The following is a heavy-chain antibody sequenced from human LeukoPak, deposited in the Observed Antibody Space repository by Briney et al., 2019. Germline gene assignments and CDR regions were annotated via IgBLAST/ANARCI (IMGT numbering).Heavy chain of an antibody. CDR3: ARGNHYDILTGYYKYNWFDP. V-gene: IGHV1-18*01. D-gene: IGHD3-9*01. J-gene: IGHJ5*02. CDR2: ISAYNGNT. CDR1: GYTFTSYG. Sequence: ASVKVSCKASGYTFTSYGISWVRQAPGQGLEWMGWISAYNGNTNYAQKLQGRVTMTTDTSTSTAYMELRSMRSEDTAVYYCARGNHYDILTGYYKYNWFDPWGQGTLVTVSS.